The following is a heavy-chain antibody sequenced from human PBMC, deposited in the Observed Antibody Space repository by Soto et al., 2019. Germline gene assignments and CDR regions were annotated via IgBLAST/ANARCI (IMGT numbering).Heavy chain of an antibody. J-gene: IGHJ5*02. D-gene: IGHD1-1*01. V-gene: IGHV3-7*03. Sequence: GSLPLSCAASGFTFSNDWMSWDRQAPGKGLEWMAIIKQAGSRIYYADSVKGRFTISRDNSKNSLYLEMNSLRVEDTAVYYCAKSLNINWKNWFNPWGQGTLVTVSS. CDR3: AKSLNINWKNWFNP. CDR2: IKQAGSRI. CDR1: GFTFSNDW.